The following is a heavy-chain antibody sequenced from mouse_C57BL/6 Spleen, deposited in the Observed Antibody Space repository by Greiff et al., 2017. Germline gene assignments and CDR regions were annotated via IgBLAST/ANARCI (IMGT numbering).Heavy chain of an antibody. V-gene: IGHV5-16*01. CDR3: ARELVYYAMDY. CDR1: GFTFSDYY. D-gene: IGHD4-1*01. Sequence: EVHLVESEGGLVQPGSSMKLSCTASGFTFSDYYMAWVRQVPEKGLEWVANINYDGSSTYYLDSLKSRFIISRDNAKNILYLQMSSLKSEDTATYYCARELVYYAMDYWGQGTSATVSS. J-gene: IGHJ4*01. CDR2: INYDGSST.